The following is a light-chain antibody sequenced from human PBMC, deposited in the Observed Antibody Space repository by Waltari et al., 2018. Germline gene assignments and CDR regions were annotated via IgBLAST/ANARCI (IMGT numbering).Light chain of an antibody. CDR3: QQLNSDPLT. CDR1: QGISSY. Sequence: DIQLTQSPSFLSASVGDRLTITCRASQGISSYLAWYQQKPGKAPNLLIYGASTLQSGVPSRCSGSGSGTEFTLTISSLQPEDFAAYYCQQLNSDPLTFGGGTKVEI. CDR2: GAS. V-gene: IGKV1-9*01. J-gene: IGKJ4*01.